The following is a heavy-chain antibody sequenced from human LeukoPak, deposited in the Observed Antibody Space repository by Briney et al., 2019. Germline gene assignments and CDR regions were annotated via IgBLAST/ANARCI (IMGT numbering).Heavy chain of an antibody. CDR2: ISYDGGNK. V-gene: IGHV3-30*18. D-gene: IGHD6-19*01. CDR3: ANSAAVVYGMDV. Sequence: GGSLRLSCAASGFTFSGYGMHWVRQAPGKGLEWVALISYDGGNKYYADSVKGRFTISRDNSKNTLYLQMNSLRVEDTAVYYCANSAAVVYGMDVWGQGTTVTASS. J-gene: IGHJ6*02. CDR1: GFTFSGYG.